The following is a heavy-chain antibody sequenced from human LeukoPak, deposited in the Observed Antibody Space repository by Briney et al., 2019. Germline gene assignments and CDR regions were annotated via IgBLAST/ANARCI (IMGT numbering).Heavy chain of an antibody. V-gene: IGHV4-39*07. CDR1: GGSISSSSYY. Sequence: SETLSLTCTVSGGSISSSSYYWGWIRQPPGKGLEWIGSIYYSGSTYYNPSLKSRVTISVDTSKNQFSLKLSSVTAADTAVYYCARSAYYYYYYMDVWGKGTTVTVSS. CDR3: ARSAYYYYYYMDV. CDR2: IYYSGST. J-gene: IGHJ6*03.